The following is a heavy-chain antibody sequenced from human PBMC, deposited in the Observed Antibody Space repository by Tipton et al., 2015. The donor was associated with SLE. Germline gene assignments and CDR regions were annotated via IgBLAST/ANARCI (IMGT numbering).Heavy chain of an antibody. V-gene: IGHV4-39*01. CDR1: GGSISDASYY. Sequence: GLVKPSETLSLTCTVSGGSISDASYYWGWIRQPPGKGLEWIGSVYYGGVTYYNPSLKSRVTISVDTSKNQFSLKLSSVTAADTAVYYCVRLELPATKADYWGPGTLVTVSS. J-gene: IGHJ4*02. CDR2: VYYGGVT. D-gene: IGHD5-24*01. CDR3: VRLELPATKADY.